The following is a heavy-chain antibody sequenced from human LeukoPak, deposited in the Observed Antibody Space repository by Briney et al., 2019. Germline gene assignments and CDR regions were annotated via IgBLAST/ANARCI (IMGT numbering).Heavy chain of an antibody. CDR1: GFTFSSYG. CDR3: ARHWAHLDY. Sequence: GRSLRLSCAASGFTFSSYGMHWVRQAPGKGLEWVAVISYDGSNKYYADSVKGRFTISRDNSKNTLYLQMNSLRAEDTAVYYCARHWAHLDYWGQGTLVTVSS. J-gene: IGHJ4*02. D-gene: IGHD7-27*01. CDR2: ISYDGSNK. V-gene: IGHV3-30*03.